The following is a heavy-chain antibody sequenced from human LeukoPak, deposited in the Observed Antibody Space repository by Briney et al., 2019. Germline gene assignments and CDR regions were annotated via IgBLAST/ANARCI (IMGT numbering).Heavy chain of an antibody. Sequence: GASVKVSCKVSGYTLTELSMHWVRQAPGKGLEWMGGFDPEDGETIYTQKFQGRVTMTEDTSTDTAYMELSSLRSEDTAVYYCATGHVGASYLAWGYWGQGTLVTVSS. D-gene: IGHD1-26*01. CDR1: GYTLTELS. J-gene: IGHJ4*02. V-gene: IGHV1-24*01. CDR2: FDPEDGET. CDR3: ATGHVGASYLAWGY.